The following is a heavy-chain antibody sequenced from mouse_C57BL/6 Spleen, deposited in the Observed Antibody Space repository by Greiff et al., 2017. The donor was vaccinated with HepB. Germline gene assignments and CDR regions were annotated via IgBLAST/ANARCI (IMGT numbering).Heavy chain of an antibody. V-gene: IGHV1-52*01. CDR3: ARSEFITTVVFDY. CDR2: IDPSDSET. D-gene: IGHD1-1*01. Sequence: QVQLQQPGAELVRPGSSVKLSCKASGYTFTSYWMHWVKQRPIQGLEWIGNIDPSDSETHYNQKFKDKATLTVDKSSSTAYMQLSSLTSEDSAVYYCARSEFITTVVFDYWGQGTTLTVSS. J-gene: IGHJ2*01. CDR1: GYTFTSYW.